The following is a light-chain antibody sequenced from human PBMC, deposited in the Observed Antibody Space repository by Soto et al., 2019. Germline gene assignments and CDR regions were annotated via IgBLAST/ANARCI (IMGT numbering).Light chain of an antibody. CDR3: SSFVAGNNYWV. Sequence: QSVLTQPPSASGSPGRSVTISCTGTSSDVGGYDYVSWFQQHPGKAPKLIIYEVTKRPSGVPDRFSASKSGNTASLTVSGLQAEDEADYYCSSFVAGNNYWVFGGGTKLPVL. CDR1: SSDVGGYDY. V-gene: IGLV2-8*01. J-gene: IGLJ3*02. CDR2: EVT.